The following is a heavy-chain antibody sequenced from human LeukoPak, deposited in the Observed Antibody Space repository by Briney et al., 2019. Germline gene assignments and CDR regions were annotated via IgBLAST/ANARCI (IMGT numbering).Heavy chain of an antibody. CDR3: ARVPSTTTLRAPLDY. Sequence: GGSLRLSCAASGLTFSSHWMHWVRQAPGKGLVWVSRITNDGSSTTYADSVKGRFTISRDNAKYMLYLQVNSLRAEDTAVYYCARVPSTTTLRAPLDYWGQGTLVTVSS. CDR2: ITNDGSST. V-gene: IGHV3-74*01. D-gene: IGHD4-17*01. CDR1: GLTFSSHW. J-gene: IGHJ4*02.